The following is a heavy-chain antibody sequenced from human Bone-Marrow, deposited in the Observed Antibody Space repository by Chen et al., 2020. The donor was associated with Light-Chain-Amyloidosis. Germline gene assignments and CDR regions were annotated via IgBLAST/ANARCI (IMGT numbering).Heavy chain of an antibody. D-gene: IGHD3-10*01. Sequence: EVQLVESGGGLVKPGGSLRLSCVASGFTFSSYTMNWVRQTPGRGLEWVANIKRSGSDKDYLESVKGRFTISRDNGKNSLYLQMNNLRAEDTAVYYCARVGDGSNRSEALEIWGQGTMVTVSS. CDR2: IKRSGSDK. CDR1: GFTFSSYT. V-gene: IGHV3-7*01. CDR3: ARVGDGSNRSEALEI. J-gene: IGHJ3*02.